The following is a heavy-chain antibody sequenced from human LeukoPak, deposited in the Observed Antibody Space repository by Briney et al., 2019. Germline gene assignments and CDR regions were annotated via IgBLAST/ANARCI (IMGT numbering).Heavy chain of an antibody. J-gene: IGHJ4*02. D-gene: IGHD6-25*01. CDR1: GYTFTNYH. V-gene: IGHV1-8*03. CDR3: ARTTSFTASGYDY. Sequence: ASVKVSCKASGYTFTNYHINWVRQATGQGLEWMGWMNPNSGDRGYAQKFQGRVTISGDTSISTSYMELGSLRCDDTAVYFCARTTSFTASGYDYWGQGTLVTDSS. CDR2: MNPNSGDR.